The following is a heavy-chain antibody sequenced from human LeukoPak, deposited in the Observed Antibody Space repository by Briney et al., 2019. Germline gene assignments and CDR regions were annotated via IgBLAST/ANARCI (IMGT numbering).Heavy chain of an antibody. CDR1: GFTFSSYS. Sequence: GGSLRPSCAASGFTFSSYSMNWVRQAPGKGLEWVSSISSTSTYIYYADSVKGRFTISRDNAKNSLYLQVNSLRAEDTAVYYCARGGFGELYWGQGTLVTVSS. J-gene: IGHJ4*02. CDR3: ARGGFGELY. V-gene: IGHV3-21*01. CDR2: ISSTSTYI. D-gene: IGHD3-10*01.